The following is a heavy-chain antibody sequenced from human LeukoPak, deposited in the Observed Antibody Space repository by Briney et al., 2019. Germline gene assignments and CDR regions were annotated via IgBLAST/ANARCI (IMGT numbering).Heavy chain of an antibody. Sequence: SETLSLTCTVSGGSISSSSYYWGWIRQPPGKGLEWIGSIYYSGSTYYNPSLKSRVTVSVDTSKNQFSLKLSSVTAADTAVYYCATNSCSSGSCYENRGYFDYWGQGTLVTVSS. D-gene: IGHD2-15*01. J-gene: IGHJ4*02. CDR3: ATNSCSSGSCYENRGYFDY. CDR2: IYYSGST. V-gene: IGHV4-39*07. CDR1: GGSISSSSYY.